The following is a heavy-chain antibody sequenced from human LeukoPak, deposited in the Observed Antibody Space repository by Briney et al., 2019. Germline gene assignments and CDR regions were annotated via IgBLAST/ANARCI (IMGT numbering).Heavy chain of an antibody. D-gene: IGHD6-19*01. CDR1: GFTFSSYS. V-gene: IGHV3-21*01. CDR3: ARGDNSGWRNVYYFDY. J-gene: IGHJ4*02. CDR2: ISSSSSYI. Sequence: GGSLRLSCAASGFTFSSYSMNWVRRAPGRGLEWVSSISSSSSYIYYADSVKGRFTISRDNAKNSLYLQMNSLRAEDTAVYYCARGDNSGWRNVYYFDYWGQGTLVTVSS.